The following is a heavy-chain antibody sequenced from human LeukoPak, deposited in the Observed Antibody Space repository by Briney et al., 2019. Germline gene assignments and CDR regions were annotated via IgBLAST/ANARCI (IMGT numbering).Heavy chain of an antibody. D-gene: IGHD6-19*01. CDR2: IDDDGGST. J-gene: IGHJ4*02. CDR1: GFTFSTDV. CDR3: ARRVGGTPDY. V-gene: IGHV3-23*01. Sequence: GGSLRLSCAASGFTFSTDVMTWVRQAPGKGLEWVSAIDDDGGSTDYADSVRGRLTISRDNSKNTLFLQMNRLRADDTALYYCARRVGGTPDYWGRGTLVTVSS.